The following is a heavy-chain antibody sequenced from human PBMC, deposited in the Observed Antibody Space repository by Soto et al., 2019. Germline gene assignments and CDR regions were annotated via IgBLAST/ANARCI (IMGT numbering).Heavy chain of an antibody. CDR2: IKQDGSEK. CDR1: GFTFSFYW. CDR3: ARGRARYTSVYHIDL. V-gene: IGHV3-7*01. J-gene: IGHJ5*02. D-gene: IGHD6-19*01. Sequence: EEQLVESGGGVVQPGGSLRLSCAASGFTFSFYWMTWVRQAPGKGLEWVANIKQDGSEKYYVDSVKGRFTISRDNAKNSLYLQMISLRADDTAVYYCARGRARYTSVYHIDLWGQGTLVTVSS.